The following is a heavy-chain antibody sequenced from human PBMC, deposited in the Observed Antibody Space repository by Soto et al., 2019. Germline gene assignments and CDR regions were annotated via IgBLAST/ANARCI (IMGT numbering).Heavy chain of an antibody. CDR1: GFTFSAYA. V-gene: IGHV3-23*01. D-gene: IGHD2-8*01. Sequence: EVQLLESGGGVVQPGGSLRLSCAASGFTFSAYAMSCVRQAPGKGLQWVSGVGGSDTDKHYADSVRGRFTVSRDNSKNTLYLQMNSLRVDDTAVYYCAKDATAVNGVWDPFDMWGQGTEVTVSS. CDR2: VGGSDTDK. CDR3: AKDATAVNGVWDPFDM. J-gene: IGHJ3*02.